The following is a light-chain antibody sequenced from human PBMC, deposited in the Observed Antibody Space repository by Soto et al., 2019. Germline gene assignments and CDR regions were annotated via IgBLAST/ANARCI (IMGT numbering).Light chain of an antibody. CDR3: QHYDSSPPYT. V-gene: IGKV3-20*01. Sequence: EIVMTQSPATLSVSPGERATLSCRASQSVSSNLAWFQQKPGQAPRLLIYGASTRATGIPDRFSGSGSATDFTLTISRLEPEDSAVYYCQHYDSSPPYTFGQGTKVDI. CDR1: QSVSSN. CDR2: GAS. J-gene: IGKJ2*01.